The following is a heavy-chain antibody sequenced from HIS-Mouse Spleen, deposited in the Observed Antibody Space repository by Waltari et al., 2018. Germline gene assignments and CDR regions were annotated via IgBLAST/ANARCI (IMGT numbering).Heavy chain of an antibody. CDR1: GGSFSGSY. V-gene: IGHV4-34*01. J-gene: IGHJ3*02. CDR2: INHSGST. D-gene: IGHD6-19*01. Sequence: QVQLQQWGAGLLKPSETLSLTCAVYGGSFSGSYWGWIRRPPGKGLEWIGEINHSGSTNYNPSLKSRVTISVDTSKNQFSLKLSSVTAADTAVYYCARGLGAVAARDAFDIWGQGTMVTVSS. CDR3: ARGLGAVAARDAFDI.